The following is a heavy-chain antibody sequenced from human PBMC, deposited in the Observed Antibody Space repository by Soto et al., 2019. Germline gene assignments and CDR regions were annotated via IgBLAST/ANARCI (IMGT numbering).Heavy chain of an antibody. J-gene: IGHJ4*02. Sequence: ASVKVSCKASGYTFTSYGISWVRQAPGQGLEWMGWISAYNGNTNYAQKLQGRVTMTTDTSTSTAYMELRSLRPDDTAVYYCARGFDYYDSSGYYYFDYWGQGTLVTVSS. V-gene: IGHV1-18*01. CDR1: GYTFTSYG. CDR3: ARGFDYYDSSGYYYFDY. D-gene: IGHD3-22*01. CDR2: ISAYNGNT.